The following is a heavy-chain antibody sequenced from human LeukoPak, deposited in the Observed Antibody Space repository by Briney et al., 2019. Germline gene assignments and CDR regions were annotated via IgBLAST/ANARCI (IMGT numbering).Heavy chain of an antibody. CDR1: GYTFTSYD. J-gene: IGHJ4*02. CDR3: ARRYCSSTSCWIIFDY. V-gene: IGHV1-8*01. CDR2: MNPNSGNT. D-gene: IGHD2-2*01. Sequence: ASVKVSCKASGYTFTSYDINWVRQATGQGLEWMGWMNPNSGNTGYAQKFQGRVTMTRNTSISTAYMELSSLRSEDTAVYYCARRYCSSTSCWIIFDYWGQGTLVTVSS.